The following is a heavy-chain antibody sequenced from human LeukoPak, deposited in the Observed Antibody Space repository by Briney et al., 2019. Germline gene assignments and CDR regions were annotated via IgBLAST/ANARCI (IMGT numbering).Heavy chain of an antibody. V-gene: IGHV4-61*02. CDR3: ARANPIAALDY. CDR1: GGSISSCSYY. J-gene: IGHJ4*02. D-gene: IGHD6-6*01. Sequence: SETLSLTCTVSGGSISSCSYYWSWIRQPAGKGLVWNGRNYTSGSTNYNPSLKSRFTISVDTSKNQFSLQLSTVTAADTAVYYCARANPIAALDYWGQGTLVTVSS. CDR2: NYTSGST.